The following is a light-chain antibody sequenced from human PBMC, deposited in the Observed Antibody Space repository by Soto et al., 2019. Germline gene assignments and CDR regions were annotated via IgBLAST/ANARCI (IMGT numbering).Light chain of an antibody. Sequence: EIVMTQSPATLSVSPGERATLSCRASQRVSRNLAWYKQKPGQAPRLLIYDASTRATGIPDRFSGSGSETEFTLTISSLQSEDYAIYYCQQYNNWPPWTFGQGTKVEIK. J-gene: IGKJ1*01. V-gene: IGKV3-15*01. CDR2: DAS. CDR1: QRVSRN. CDR3: QQYNNWPPWT.